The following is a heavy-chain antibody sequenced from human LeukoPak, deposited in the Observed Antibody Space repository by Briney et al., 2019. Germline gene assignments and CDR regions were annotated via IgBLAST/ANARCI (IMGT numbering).Heavy chain of an antibody. Sequence: GGSLRLSCAASGFTFSSYAMSWVRQAPGKGLEWVSAISGSGGSTYYADSVKGRFTISRDNSKNTLYLQMDSLRAEDTAVYYCAKPYMVRGVIQRFDPWGQGTLVTVSS. CDR3: AKPYMVRGVIQRFDP. D-gene: IGHD3-10*01. CDR1: GFTFSSYA. CDR2: ISGSGGST. J-gene: IGHJ5*02. V-gene: IGHV3-23*01.